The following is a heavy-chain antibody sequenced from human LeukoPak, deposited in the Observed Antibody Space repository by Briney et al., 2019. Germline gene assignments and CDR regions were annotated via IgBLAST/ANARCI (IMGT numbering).Heavy chain of an antibody. CDR1: GYSISSGYY. CDR2: IYHSGST. Sequence: KPSETLSLTCTVSGYSISSGYYWGWIRQPPGKGLEWIGSIYHSGSTYYNPSLKSRVTISVDTSKNQFSLKLSSVTAADTAVYYCARDPPVASDYWGQGTLVTVSS. J-gene: IGHJ4*02. CDR3: ARDPPVASDY. D-gene: IGHD6-19*01. V-gene: IGHV4-38-2*02.